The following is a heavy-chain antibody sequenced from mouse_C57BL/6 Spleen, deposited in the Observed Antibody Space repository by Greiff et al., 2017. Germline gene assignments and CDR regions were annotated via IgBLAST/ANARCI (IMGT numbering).Heavy chain of an antibody. CDR3: ARSDGYYVSYYAMDY. V-gene: IGHV1-39*01. J-gene: IGHJ4*01. CDR1: GYSFTDYN. CDR2: INPNYGTT. D-gene: IGHD2-3*01. Sequence: LQASGPELVKPGASVKISCKASGYSFTDYNMNWVKQSNGKSLEWIGVINPNYGTTSYNQKFKGKATLTVDQSSSTAYMQLNSLTSEDSAVYYCARSDGYYVSYYAMDYWGQGTSVTVSS.